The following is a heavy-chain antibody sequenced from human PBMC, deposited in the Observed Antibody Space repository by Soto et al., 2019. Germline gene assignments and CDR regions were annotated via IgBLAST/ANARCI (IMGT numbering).Heavy chain of an antibody. V-gene: IGHV2-5*02. D-gene: IGHD3-3*01. CDR3: AHSVPPYYDFWSGHTDAFDI. CDR1: GFSLSTSGVG. CDR2: IYWDDDK. J-gene: IGHJ3*02. Sequence: QITLKESGPTLVKPTQTLTLTCTFSGFSLSTSGVGVGWIRQPPGKALEWLARIYWDDDKRYSPSLKSRLTITKDTSKNQVVLTMTNMDPVDTATYYCAHSVPPYYDFWSGHTDAFDIWGQGTMVTVSS.